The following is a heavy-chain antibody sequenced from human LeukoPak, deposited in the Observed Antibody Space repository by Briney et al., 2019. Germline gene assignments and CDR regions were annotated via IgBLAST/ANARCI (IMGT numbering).Heavy chain of an antibody. Sequence: KPSETLSLTCTVSGGSISSYYWSWIRQPPGKGLEWIGYIYYSGSTNYNPSLKSRVTISVDTSKNQFSLKLSSVTAAETAVYYCASSDYGDFTDYWGQGTLVTVSS. V-gene: IGHV4-59*01. CDR3: ASSDYGDFTDY. CDR2: IYYSGST. CDR1: GGSISSYY. J-gene: IGHJ4*02. D-gene: IGHD4-17*01.